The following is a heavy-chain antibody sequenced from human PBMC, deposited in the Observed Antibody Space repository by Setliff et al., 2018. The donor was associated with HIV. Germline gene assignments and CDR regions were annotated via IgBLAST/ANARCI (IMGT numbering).Heavy chain of an antibody. V-gene: IGHV4-34*01. CDR1: GGSFSGYH. CDR2: INHTGNT. Sequence: PSETLSLTCAVYGGSFSGYHWNWIRQFPGKGLEWTGEINHTGNTQYNPSLKSRVTMSEETSKNQFSLKLKSVTAADTAIYFCSRGPPFDRWGRGTLVTVSS. J-gene: IGHJ2*01. CDR3: SRGPPFDR.